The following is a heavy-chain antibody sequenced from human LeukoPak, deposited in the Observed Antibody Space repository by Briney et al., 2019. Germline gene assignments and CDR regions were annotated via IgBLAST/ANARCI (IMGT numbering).Heavy chain of an antibody. Sequence: GGSLRLSCGASGFTFSSYWMSWVRQAPGKGLEGVANIKQDGSEKYYVDSVKGRFTISRDNAKNSLYLQMNSLRAEDTAVYYCARARYFDWLLPMRGYYFDYWGQGTLVTVSS. CDR2: IKQDGSEK. D-gene: IGHD3-9*01. CDR3: ARARYFDWLLPMRGYYFDY. J-gene: IGHJ4*02. V-gene: IGHV3-7*01. CDR1: GFTFSSYW.